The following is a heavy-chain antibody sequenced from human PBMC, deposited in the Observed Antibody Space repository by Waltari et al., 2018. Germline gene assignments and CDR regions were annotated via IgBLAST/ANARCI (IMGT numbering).Heavy chain of an antibody. Sequence: QVQLVQSGAEVKKPGASVKVSCKASGYTFTSYYMHWVRQAPGQGLEWMGIINPRGGSTSYAQKFQGRVTMTRDTSTSTVYMELSSLRSEDTAVYYCARDGVYCSSTSCYANWFDPWGQGTLVTVSS. CDR3: ARDGVYCSSTSCYANWFDP. J-gene: IGHJ5*02. D-gene: IGHD2-2*01. CDR2: INPRGGST. CDR1: GYTFTSYY. V-gene: IGHV1-46*01.